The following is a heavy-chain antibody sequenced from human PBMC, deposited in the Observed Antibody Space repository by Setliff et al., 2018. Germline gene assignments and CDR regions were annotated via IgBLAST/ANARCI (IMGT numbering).Heavy chain of an antibody. J-gene: IGHJ6*02. CDR3: AGCGYGQYYAMDV. D-gene: IGHD5-12*01. CDR2: IYTGGST. CDR1: GFTVSSYY. Sequence: GGSLRLSCAASGFTVSSYYMTWVRQAPGKGLEWVSVIYTGGSTYYADSVKGRFTISRDDPNNTLYLQMKSLRAEDTAVYYCAGCGYGQYYAMDVWGQGTTVTV. V-gene: IGHV3-66*01.